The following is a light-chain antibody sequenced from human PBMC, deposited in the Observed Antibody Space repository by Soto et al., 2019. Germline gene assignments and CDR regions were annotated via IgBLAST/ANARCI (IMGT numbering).Light chain of an antibody. CDR3: QQYGSSPTWT. CDR2: GAS. V-gene: IGKV3-20*01. Sequence: EIVFTQSPGTLSLSPGERATLSCRASQSVSSSYLAWYQQKPGQAPRPLIYGASSRATGIPDRFSGSGSGTDFTLTISRLXPEDFAVYYCQQYGSSPTWTFGQGTKVDIK. CDR1: QSVSSSY. J-gene: IGKJ1*01.